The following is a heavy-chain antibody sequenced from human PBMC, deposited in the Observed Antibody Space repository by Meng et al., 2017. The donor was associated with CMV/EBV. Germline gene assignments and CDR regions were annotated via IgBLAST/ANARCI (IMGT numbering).Heavy chain of an antibody. J-gene: IGHJ4*02. CDR2: IYPNSGGT. D-gene: IGHD1-1*01. V-gene: IGHV1-2*02. CDR3: VRDHNWGPDY. CDR1: GYRFSDHY. Sequence: QVQRVQPGAEGKSPGAAVKVSCQTSGYRFSDHYMHWVRQAPGQGLEWMGWIYPNSGGTHYAQKFQDRVTMTRDTSISTVYMELSRLTSDDTAVYYCVRDHNWGPDYWGQGTLVTVSS.